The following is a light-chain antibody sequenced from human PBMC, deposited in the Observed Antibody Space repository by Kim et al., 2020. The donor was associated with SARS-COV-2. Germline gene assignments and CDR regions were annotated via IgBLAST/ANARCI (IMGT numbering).Light chain of an antibody. V-gene: IGLV3-21*01. J-gene: IGLJ2*01. CDR1: NMGTKG. Sequence: PGTTARLTCGGNNMGTKGVHWYQQRPGQAPLLVIFYDSDRPSGIPGRFSGSNSGNTATLTISGVEAGDEADYFCQLWDSSSDQWIFGGGTKLTVL. CDR3: QLWDSSSDQWI. CDR2: YDS.